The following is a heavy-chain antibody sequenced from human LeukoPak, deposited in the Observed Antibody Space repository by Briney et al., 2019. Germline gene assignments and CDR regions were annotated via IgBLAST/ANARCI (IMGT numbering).Heavy chain of an antibody. Sequence: SETLSLTCAVYGGSFSGYYWSWIRQPPGKGLEWIGEINHSGSTNYNPSLKSRVTISVDTSKNQFPLKLSSVTAADTAVYYCARDTPPTRFDYWGQGTLVTVSS. CDR3: ARDTPPTRFDY. CDR2: INHSGST. CDR1: GGSFSGYY. J-gene: IGHJ4*02. V-gene: IGHV4-34*01.